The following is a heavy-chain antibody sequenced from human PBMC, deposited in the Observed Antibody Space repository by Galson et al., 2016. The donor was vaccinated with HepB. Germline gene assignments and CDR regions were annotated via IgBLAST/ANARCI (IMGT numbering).Heavy chain of an antibody. D-gene: IGHD3-16*02. CDR3: ARDASDYVWGTYRARAEIDY. J-gene: IGHJ4*02. Sequence: SVKVSCKASDYTFRRYGITWVRQAPGQGLEWMGWISAYNGNTNYAQKVQGRVTMTTDTSTSTAYMELRSLRSDDTAVYYCARDASDYVWGTYRARAEIDYWGQGTLVTVSS. V-gene: IGHV1-18*01. CDR2: ISAYNGNT. CDR1: DYTFRRYG.